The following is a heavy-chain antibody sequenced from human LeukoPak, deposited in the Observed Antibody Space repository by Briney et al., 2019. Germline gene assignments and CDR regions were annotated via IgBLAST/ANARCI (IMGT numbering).Heavy chain of an antibody. CDR1: GYSFSTYG. D-gene: IGHD6-13*01. CDR2: ISAYNGNT. J-gene: IGHJ6*02. CDR3: ARAPGIAAAGDYGMDV. Sequence: ASVKVSCKTSGYSFSTYGISWVRQAPGQGLEWMGWISAYNGNTNYAQKLQGRVTMTTDTSTSTAYMELRSLRSDDTAVYYCARAPGIAAAGDYGMDVWGQGTTVTVSS. V-gene: IGHV1-18*01.